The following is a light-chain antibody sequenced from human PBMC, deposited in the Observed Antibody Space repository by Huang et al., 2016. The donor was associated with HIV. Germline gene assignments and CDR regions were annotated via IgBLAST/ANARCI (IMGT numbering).Light chain of an antibody. J-gene: IGKJ2*01. V-gene: IGKV3-15*01. CDR3: QQYDKWPGT. CDR1: QRVGVN. Sequence: EVMMTQSPATLSVSLGDKASLSCRASQRVGVNLAWYQQKPGQAPPLLISGASDRATGISARFSGSGSGTDFTLTISSLQSEDSAVYFCQQYDKWPGTFGQGTRLQI. CDR2: GAS.